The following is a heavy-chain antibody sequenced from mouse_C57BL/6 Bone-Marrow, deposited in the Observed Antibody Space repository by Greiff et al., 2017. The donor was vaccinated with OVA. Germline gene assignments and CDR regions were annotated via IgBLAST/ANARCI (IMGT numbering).Heavy chain of an antibody. CDR3: ARDGGNYFDY. CDR2: INYDGSST. J-gene: IGHJ2*01. V-gene: IGHV5-16*01. CDR1: GFTFSDYY. Sequence: EVQVVESEGGLVQPGSSMKLSCPASGFTFSDYYMAWVRQVPEKGLEWVANINYDGSSTYYLDSLKSRFIISRDSAKNILYLQMSSLKSEDTATYYCARDGGNYFDYWGQGTTLTVSS.